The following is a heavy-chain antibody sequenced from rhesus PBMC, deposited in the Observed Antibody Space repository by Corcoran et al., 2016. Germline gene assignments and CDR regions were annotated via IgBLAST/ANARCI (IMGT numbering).Heavy chain of an antibody. CDR1: GGSFRRAS. J-gene: IGHJ4*01. CDR2: LKGGRGST. D-gene: IGHD5-24*01. Sequence: QVQLQESGPGLVKPSEPLSLTCAVYGGSFRRASLSCNRQPPGRGREWIGQLKGGRGSTSYSPSLKSRVTISKDTSNNQVSLKLSSVAAADTAVYYCVRHWGYSFDSWGQGVLVTVSS. V-gene: IGHV4-160*01. CDR3: VRHWGYSFDS.